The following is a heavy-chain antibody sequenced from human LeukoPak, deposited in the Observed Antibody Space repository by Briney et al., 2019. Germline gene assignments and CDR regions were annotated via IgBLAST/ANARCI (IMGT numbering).Heavy chain of an antibody. J-gene: IGHJ5*02. Sequence: ASVKVSCKASGYSFISYYIHWVRQAPGQGLEWMGLIVPSGGSTSYAQNFQGRVAMTRDTSTNTVSMELYSLRSEDTAVYYCARGDYDILTGPNWFDPWGQGTLVTV. V-gene: IGHV1-46*01. D-gene: IGHD3-9*01. CDR3: ARGDYDILTGPNWFDP. CDR1: GYSFISYY. CDR2: IVPSGGST.